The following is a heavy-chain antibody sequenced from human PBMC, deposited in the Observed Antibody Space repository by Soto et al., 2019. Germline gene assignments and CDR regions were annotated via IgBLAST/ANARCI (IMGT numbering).Heavy chain of an antibody. V-gene: IGHV4-30-2*01. CDR1: GGSISSGGYS. J-gene: IGHJ5*02. CDR2: IYHSGST. D-gene: IGHD2-2*01. CDR3: ARVPDR. Sequence: LQLQESGSGLVKPSQTLSLTCAVSGGSISSGGYSWSWIRQPPGKGLERIRYIYHSGSTYYNPSLKSRVTISVDRSKNQFSRKLSSVSSAYTSLYYCARVPDRWGQGTLVTVAS.